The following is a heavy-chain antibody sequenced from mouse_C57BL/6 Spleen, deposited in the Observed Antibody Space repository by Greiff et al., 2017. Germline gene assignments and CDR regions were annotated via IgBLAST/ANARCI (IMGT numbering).Heavy chain of an antibody. CDR2: IDPSDSET. D-gene: IGHD3-2*02. V-gene: IGHV1-52*01. CDR1: GYTFTSYW. Sequence: QVQLKQPGAELVRPGSSVKLSCKASGYTFTSYWMHWVKQRPIQGLEWIGNIDPSDSETHYNQKFKDKATLTVDKSSSTAYMQLSSLTSEDSAVYYCAIRGSSGYGFAYWGQGTLVTVSA. CDR3: AIRGSSGYGFAY. J-gene: IGHJ3*01.